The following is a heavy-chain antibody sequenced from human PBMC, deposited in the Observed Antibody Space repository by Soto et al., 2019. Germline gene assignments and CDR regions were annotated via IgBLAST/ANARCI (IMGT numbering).Heavy chain of an antibody. CDR2: IYHSGST. CDR1: GGSISSSNW. J-gene: IGHJ6*02. Sequence: PSETLSLTCAVSGGSISSSNWWSWVRQPPGKGLEWIGEIYHSGSTNYNPSLKSRVTISVDKSKNQFSLKLSSVTAADTAVYYCARDVGLYCSSTSCEISGPPGGGMDVWGQGTTVTVSS. V-gene: IGHV4-4*02. D-gene: IGHD2-2*01. CDR3: ARDVGLYCSSTSCEISGPPGGGMDV.